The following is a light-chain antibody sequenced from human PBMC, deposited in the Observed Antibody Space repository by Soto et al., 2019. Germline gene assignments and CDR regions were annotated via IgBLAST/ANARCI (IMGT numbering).Light chain of an antibody. V-gene: IGKV3-20*01. Sequence: EIVLTQSPGTLSLSPGERATLSCRASQTVGRNYLAWFQQKPGQPPRLLVYHASTTAAGIPDRFSGSGSGTDFTLTISTLEPEDLAVYYCHQYAFAPLTFGGGTKVEIK. CDR1: QTVGRNY. CDR3: HQYAFAPLT. J-gene: IGKJ4*01. CDR2: HAS.